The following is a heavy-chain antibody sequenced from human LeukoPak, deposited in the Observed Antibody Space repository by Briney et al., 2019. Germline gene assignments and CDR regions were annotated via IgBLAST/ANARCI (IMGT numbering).Heavy chain of an antibody. V-gene: IGHV1-69*06. CDR2: IIPIFGTA. CDR1: GGTFSSYA. CDR3: ARGSVEYDTLTGYRGYYYFDY. D-gene: IGHD3-9*01. J-gene: IGHJ4*02. Sequence: EAPVKVSCKASGGTFSSYAISWVRQAPGQGLEWMGGIIPIFGTANYAQKFQGRVTITADKSTSTAYMELSSLRSEDTAVYYCARGSVEYDTLTGYRGYYYFDYWGQGTLVTVSS.